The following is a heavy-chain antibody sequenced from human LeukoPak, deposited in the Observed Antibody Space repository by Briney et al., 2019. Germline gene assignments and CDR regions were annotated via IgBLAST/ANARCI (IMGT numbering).Heavy chain of an antibody. D-gene: IGHD3-22*01. CDR2: INPSGGST. V-gene: IGHV1-46*01. CDR1: GYTFTGYY. J-gene: IGHJ2*01. CDR3: ARAYDSSGASYFDL. Sequence: ASVKVSCKASGYTFTGYYMHWVRQAPGQGLEWMGIINPSGGSTSFAQKCQGRITMARDTSTSTVYMELSSLRSEDTAVYFCARAYDSSGASYFDLWGRGTLVTVSS.